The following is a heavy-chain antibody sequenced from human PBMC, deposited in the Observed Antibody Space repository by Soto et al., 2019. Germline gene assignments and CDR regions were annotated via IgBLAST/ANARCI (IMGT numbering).Heavy chain of an antibody. CDR3: AREGISSGWFLDS. D-gene: IGHD6-19*01. CDR2: IWFDGSNE. J-gene: IGHJ4*02. V-gene: IGHV3-33*01. Sequence: GGSLRLSCAASGFTFSNYGMHWVRQAPGKGLEWVAVIWFDGSNEYYADSVKGRFTISRDNSKNMVDLQLNSLRAEDTALYYCAREGISSGWFLDSWGQGTQVTVSS. CDR1: GFTFSNYG.